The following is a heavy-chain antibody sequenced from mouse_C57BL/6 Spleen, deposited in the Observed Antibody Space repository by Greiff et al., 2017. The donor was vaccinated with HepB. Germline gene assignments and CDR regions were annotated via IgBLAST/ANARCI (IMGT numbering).Heavy chain of an antibody. J-gene: IGHJ1*03. CDR3: ARNPYYYGTGYFDV. CDR1: GYAFSSSW. Sequence: QVQLKQSGPELVKPGASVKISCKASGYAFSSSWMNWVKQRPGKGLEWIGRIYPGDGDTNYNGKFKGKATLTADKSSSTAYMQLSSLTSEDSAVYFCARNPYYYGTGYFDVWGTGTTVTVSS. CDR2: IYPGDGDT. D-gene: IGHD1-1*01. V-gene: IGHV1-82*01.